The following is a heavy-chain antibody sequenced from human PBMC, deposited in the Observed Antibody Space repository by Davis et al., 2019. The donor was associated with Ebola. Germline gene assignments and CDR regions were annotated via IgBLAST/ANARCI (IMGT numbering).Heavy chain of an antibody. D-gene: IGHD6-13*01. CDR2: INAGNGNT. J-gene: IGHJ4*02. CDR1: GYTFTSYA. CDR3: ARDSSSWYWFDY. Sequence: ASVKVSCKASGYTFTSYAMHWVRQAPGQRLEWMGWINAGNGNTKYSQKFQGRVTITRDTSASTAYMELSSLRSEDTAVYYCARDSSSWYWFDYWGQGTLVTVSS. V-gene: IGHV1-3*01.